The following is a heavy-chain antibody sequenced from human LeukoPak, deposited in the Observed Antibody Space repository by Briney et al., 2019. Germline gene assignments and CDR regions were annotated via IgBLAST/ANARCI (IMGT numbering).Heavy chain of an antibody. Sequence: SETLSLTCAVSGGSISSSNWWSWVRQPPGKGLEWIGEIYHSGSTNYNPSLKSRVTISVDKSKNQFSLKLSSVTAADTAVYYCARFSSSWSAPRILYWGQGTLVTVSS. J-gene: IGHJ4*02. D-gene: IGHD6-13*01. V-gene: IGHV4-4*02. CDR2: IYHSGST. CDR3: ARFSSSWSAPRILY. CDR1: GGSISSSNW.